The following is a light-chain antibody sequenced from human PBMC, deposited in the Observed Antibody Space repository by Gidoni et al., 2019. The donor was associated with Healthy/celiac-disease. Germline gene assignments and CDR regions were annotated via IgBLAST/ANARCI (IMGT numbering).Light chain of an antibody. J-gene: IGKJ3*01. CDR3: QQRSKGFT. Sequence: EIVLTQSPATLSVSPGERATLSCRASQSVSSYLAWYQQKPGQAPRLLIYDASNRATGIPARFSGSGSGTDFTLTISSLEPEDFAVYYCQQRSKGFTFXPXTKVDIK. CDR2: DAS. CDR1: QSVSSY. V-gene: IGKV3-11*01.